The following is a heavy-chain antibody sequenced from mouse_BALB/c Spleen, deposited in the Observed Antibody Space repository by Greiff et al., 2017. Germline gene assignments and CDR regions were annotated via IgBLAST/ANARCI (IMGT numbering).Heavy chain of an antibody. V-gene: IGHV3-2*02. D-gene: IGHD1-1*01. CDR3: ARGDYYGSSYDGYFDV. CDR2: ISYSGST. CDR1: GYSITSDYA. J-gene: IGHJ1*01. Sequence: DVKLQESGPGLVKPSQSLSLTCTVTGYSITSDYAWNWIRQFPGNKLEWMGYISYSGSTSYNPSLKSRISITRDTSKNQFFLQLNSVTTEDTATYYCARGDYYGSSYDGYFDVWGAGTTVTVSS.